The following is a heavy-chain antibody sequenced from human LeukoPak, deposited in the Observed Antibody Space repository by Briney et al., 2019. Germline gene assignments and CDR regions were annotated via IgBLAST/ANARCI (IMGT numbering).Heavy chain of an antibody. Sequence: GGSLRLSCAASGFTFSSYAMHWVRQAPGKGLEYVSAISSNGGSTYYANSVKGRFTISRDNSKNTLYLQMGSLRAENMAVYYCARADYYDSSGPTFPFDYWGQGTLVTVSS. J-gene: IGHJ4*02. CDR1: GFTFSSYA. V-gene: IGHV3-64*01. CDR3: ARADYYDSSGPTFPFDY. D-gene: IGHD3-22*01. CDR2: ISSNGGST.